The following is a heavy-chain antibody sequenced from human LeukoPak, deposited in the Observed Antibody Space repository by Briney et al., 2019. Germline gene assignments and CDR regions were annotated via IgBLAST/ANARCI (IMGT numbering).Heavy chain of an antibody. CDR2: ISAYSGNT. CDR1: GYTFTSYG. J-gene: IGHJ5*02. D-gene: IGHD3-3*01. Sequence: ASVKVSCKASGYTFTSYGISWVRQAPGQGLEWMGWISAYSGNTNYAQKLQGRVTMTRDTSISTAYMELSRLRSDDTAVYYCAREAEPNYDFWSGLFDPWGQGTLVTVSS. V-gene: IGHV1-18*01. CDR3: AREAEPNYDFWSGLFDP.